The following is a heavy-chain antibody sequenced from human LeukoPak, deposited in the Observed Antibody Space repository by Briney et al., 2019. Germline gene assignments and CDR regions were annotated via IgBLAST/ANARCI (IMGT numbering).Heavy chain of an antibody. CDR3: AKGKYFDWSYAFEI. J-gene: IGHJ3*02. Sequence: GSLRLSCAASGFTFRSYDMHWVRQATGKGLEWVSGIGTAGEIYYPGSVKGRFTISRDNSKNTVYLQMNSLRAGDTAIYHCAKGKYFDWSYAFEIWGQGTMITVSS. CDR2: IGTAGEI. V-gene: IGHV3-13*01. D-gene: IGHD3-9*01. CDR1: GFTFRSYD.